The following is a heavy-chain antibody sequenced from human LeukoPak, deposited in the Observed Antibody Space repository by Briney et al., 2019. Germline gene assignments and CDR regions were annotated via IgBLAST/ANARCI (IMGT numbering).Heavy chain of an antibody. J-gene: IGHJ4*02. CDR1: GGSISSSSYY. CDR3: ASKVGTLYFDY. V-gene: IGHV4-39*07. Sequence: PSETLSLTCTVSGGSISSSSYYWGWIRQPPGKGLEWIGEINHSGSTNYDPSLKSRVTISVDTSKNQFSLKLSSVTAADTAVYYCASKVGTLYFDYWGQGTLVTVSS. D-gene: IGHD1-26*01. CDR2: INHSGST.